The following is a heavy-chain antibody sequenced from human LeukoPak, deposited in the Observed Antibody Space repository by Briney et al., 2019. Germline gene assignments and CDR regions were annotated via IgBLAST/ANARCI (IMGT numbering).Heavy chain of an antibody. D-gene: IGHD3-10*01. CDR1: GYSFTSYY. CDR3: ARTARSITMVRGVISPLDY. CDR2: SNPSGGST. V-gene: IGHV1-46*01. Sequence: ASVKVSCKASGYSFTSYYMHWVRQAPGQGLEWMGISNPSGGSTSYAQKFQGRVTMTRDMSTSTAYMELSSLRSEDTAVYYCARTARSITMVRGVISPLDYWGQGTLVTVSS. J-gene: IGHJ4*02.